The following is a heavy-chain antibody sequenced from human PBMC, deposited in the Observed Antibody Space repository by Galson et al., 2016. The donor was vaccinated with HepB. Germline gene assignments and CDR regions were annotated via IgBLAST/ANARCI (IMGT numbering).Heavy chain of an antibody. CDR3: ARRGTSWYPLDN. V-gene: IGHV5-51*01. CDR1: GYDFDAYW. D-gene: IGHD6-13*01. CDR2: IYPGDSDT. J-gene: IGHJ4*02. Sequence: QSGAEVKKPGESLKISCKGSGYDFDAYWIAWVRQMPGKGLEWMGIIYPGDSDTRYSPSFQGQVTISADKSISTAYLQWTSLKASDTAMYYCARRGTSWYPLDNWGQGTLVTVSS.